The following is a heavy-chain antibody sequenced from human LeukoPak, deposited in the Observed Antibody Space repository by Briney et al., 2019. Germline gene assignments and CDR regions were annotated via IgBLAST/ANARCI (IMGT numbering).Heavy chain of an antibody. CDR2: IYYSGST. D-gene: IGHD4-23*01. CDR3: ARTTYGGKAFDY. V-gene: IGHV4-39*07. Sequence: PSETLSLTCTVSGGSISSSSYYWGWIRQPPGKGLEWIGSIYYSGSTNYNPSLKSRVTISVDTSKNQFSLKLSSVTAADTAVYYCARTTYGGKAFDYWGQGTPVTVSS. J-gene: IGHJ4*02. CDR1: GGSISSSSYY.